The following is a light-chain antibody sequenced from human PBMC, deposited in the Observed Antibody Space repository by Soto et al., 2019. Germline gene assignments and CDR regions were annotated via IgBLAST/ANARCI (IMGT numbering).Light chain of an antibody. Sequence: EIVLTQSPGTLSLSPGERATLSCRTSQSVSRNYLAWYQQKPGQAPRLVIYGASSRATGIPDRFSGSGSGTGFTLTISSLEPEDFAVYYCQHYGSSRWTVGQGTKVEIK. CDR1: QSVSRNY. CDR2: GAS. J-gene: IGKJ1*01. V-gene: IGKV3-20*01. CDR3: QHYGSSRWT.